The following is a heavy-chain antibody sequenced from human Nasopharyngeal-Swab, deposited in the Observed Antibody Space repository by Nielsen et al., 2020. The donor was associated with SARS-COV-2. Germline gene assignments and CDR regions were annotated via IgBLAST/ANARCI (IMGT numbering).Heavy chain of an antibody. CDR1: GFTFSSYA. J-gene: IGHJ4*02. Sequence: GESLKISCAASGFTFSSYAMSWVRQAPGKGLEWVSVIYSGGSSTYYADSVKGRFTISRDNSKNTLYLQMNSLRAEDTAVYYCARVRPGEVWLYFFDYWGQGTLVTVSS. CDR2: IYSGGSST. CDR3: ARVRPGEVWLYFFDY. D-gene: IGHD3-16*01. V-gene: IGHV3-23*03.